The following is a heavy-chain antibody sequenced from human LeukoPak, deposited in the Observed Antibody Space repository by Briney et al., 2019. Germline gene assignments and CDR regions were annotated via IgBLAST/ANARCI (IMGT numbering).Heavy chain of an antibody. V-gene: IGHV1-2*02. CDR3: ARANYDFWSGYGAFDY. D-gene: IGHD3-3*01. Sequence: ASVKVSCKASGYTFTGYYMHWVRQAPGQGLEWMGWINPNSGGTNYAQKFQGRVTMTRDTSISTAYMELSRLRSDDTAVYYCARANYDFWSGYGAFDYWGQGTLVTVSP. CDR2: INPNSGGT. J-gene: IGHJ4*02. CDR1: GYTFTGYY.